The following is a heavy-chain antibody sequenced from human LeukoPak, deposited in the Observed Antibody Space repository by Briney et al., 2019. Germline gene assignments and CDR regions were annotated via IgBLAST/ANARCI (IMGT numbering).Heavy chain of an antibody. V-gene: IGHV4-31*03. CDR3: ARLYYYDSSGQSYGMDV. Sequence: SQTLSLTCTVSGGSISIGGYYWSWIRQHPGKGLEWIGYIYYSGSTYYNPSLKSRVTISVDTSKNQFSLKLSSVTAADTAVYYCARLYYYDSSGQSYGMDVWGQGTTVTVSS. J-gene: IGHJ6*02. CDR2: IYYSGST. D-gene: IGHD3-22*01. CDR1: GGSISIGGYY.